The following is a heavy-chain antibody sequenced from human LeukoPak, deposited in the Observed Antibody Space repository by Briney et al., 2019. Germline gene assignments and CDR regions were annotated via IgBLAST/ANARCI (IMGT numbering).Heavy chain of an antibody. V-gene: IGHV1-69*05. CDR2: IIPIFGTA. J-gene: IGHJ5*02. Sequence: ASVKVSCKASGGTFSSYAISWVRQAPGQGLEWMGRIIPIFGTANYAQKFQGRVTITTDESTSTAYVELSNLRSEDTAVYYCARDLPSPDIVVVPASNWFDPWGQGSLVTVSS. CDR1: GGTFSSYA. CDR3: ARDLPSPDIVVVPASNWFDP. D-gene: IGHD2-2*01.